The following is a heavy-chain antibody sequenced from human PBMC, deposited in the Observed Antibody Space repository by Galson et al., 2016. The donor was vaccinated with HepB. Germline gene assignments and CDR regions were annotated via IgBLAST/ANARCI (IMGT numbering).Heavy chain of an antibody. J-gene: IGHJ1*01. V-gene: IGHV5-51*01. D-gene: IGHD2-15*01. CDR1: GYDFTIYW. Sequence: QSGAEVKKPGESLKISCQGSGYDFTIYWIGWARQMPGKGLEWMGIILPGDSETPYSPSFEGQVTFSADKSINTAYLQWTSLKASDTAMYYFARGFCRGRSCYSDFQLWGQGTLVTVSS. CDR3: ARGFCRGRSCYSDFQL. CDR2: ILPGDSET.